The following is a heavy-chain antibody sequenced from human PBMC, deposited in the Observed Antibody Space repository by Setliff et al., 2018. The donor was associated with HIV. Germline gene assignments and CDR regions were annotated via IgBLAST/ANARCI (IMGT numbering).Heavy chain of an antibody. CDR2: LYYRGTT. CDR1: GGSISSSSYY. CDR3: ARVGPRRDGYNFYLIDY. J-gene: IGHJ4*02. D-gene: IGHD5-12*01. Sequence: LSLTCTVSGGSISSSSYYWGWIRQPPGKGPEWIGSLYYRGTTYYNPSLKSRVTISTGTSNNQFSLTLSSVTAADTAVYYCARVGPRRDGYNFYLIDYWGQGTLVTVSS. V-gene: IGHV4-39*01.